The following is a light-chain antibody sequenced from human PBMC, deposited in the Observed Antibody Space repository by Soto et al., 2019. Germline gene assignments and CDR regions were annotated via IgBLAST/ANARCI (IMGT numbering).Light chain of an antibody. Sequence: QSALTQPASVSGSPGQSITMSCTGTTSDVGGYNYVSWYQQYPGKAPKLMIYGVSNRPSGVSNRFSGSKSGNTASLTISGLQAEDEADYYCSSYISRSTLVFGGGTKVTVL. J-gene: IGLJ2*01. CDR2: GVS. CDR1: TSDVGGYNY. CDR3: SSYISRSTLV. V-gene: IGLV2-14*01.